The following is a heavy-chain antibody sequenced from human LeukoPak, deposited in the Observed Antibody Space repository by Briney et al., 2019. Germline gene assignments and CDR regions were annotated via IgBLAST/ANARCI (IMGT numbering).Heavy chain of an antibody. J-gene: IGHJ4*02. CDR2: IYYSGST. Sequence: PSETLSLTCTVSGGSISSYYWSWIRQPPGKGLEWIGYIYYSGSTNYNPSLKSRVTISVDTSKNQFSLKLSSVTAADTAVYYCARTRSLYDFWSGYYTLDYWGQGTLVTASS. CDR1: GGSISSYY. D-gene: IGHD3-3*01. V-gene: IGHV4-59*01. CDR3: ARTRSLYDFWSGYYTLDY.